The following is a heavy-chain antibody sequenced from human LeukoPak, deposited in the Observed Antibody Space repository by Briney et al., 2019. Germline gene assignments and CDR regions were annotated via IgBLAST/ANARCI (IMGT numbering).Heavy chain of an antibody. J-gene: IGHJ6*03. V-gene: IGHV4-39*01. CDR3: ARHNDYYYYMDV. CDR1: GGSISSGSYY. CDR2: FYHSGTT. Sequence: PSETLSLTCTVSGGSISSGSYYWSWIRQSAGKGLEWIGSFYHSGTTYYNPSLKSRVTISVDTSKNQFSLRLSSVTAADTAVYYCARHNDYYYYMDVWGKGTTVTVSS.